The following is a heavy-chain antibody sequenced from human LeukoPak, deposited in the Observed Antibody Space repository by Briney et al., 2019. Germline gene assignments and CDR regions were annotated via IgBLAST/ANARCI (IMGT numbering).Heavy chain of an antibody. Sequence: ASVKVSCKASGGTFSSYAISWVRQAPGQGLEWMGGIIPIFGTANYAQKFQGRVTITADESTSTAYMELSSLRSEDTAVYYCARHGDPRYYYYGMDVWGQGTTVTVSS. D-gene: IGHD4-17*01. V-gene: IGHV1-69*13. J-gene: IGHJ6*02. CDR1: GGTFSSYA. CDR2: IIPIFGTA. CDR3: ARHGDPRYYYYGMDV.